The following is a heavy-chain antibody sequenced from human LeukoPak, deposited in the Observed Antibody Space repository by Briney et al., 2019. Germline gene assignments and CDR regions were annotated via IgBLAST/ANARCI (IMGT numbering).Heavy chain of an antibody. CDR1: GFTFSSFA. D-gene: IGHD6-13*01. CDR2: IRTSGGST. J-gene: IGHJ1*01. Sequence: PGGSLRLSCAASGFTFSSFAMSWVRQAPGKGLEWVSTIRTSGGSTLYADSVQGRFTISRDNSKNTLYLQMNSLRAEDTAVYYCAKDMIAAADILYFQHWGQGTLVTASS. CDR3: AKDMIAAADILYFQH. V-gene: IGHV3-23*01.